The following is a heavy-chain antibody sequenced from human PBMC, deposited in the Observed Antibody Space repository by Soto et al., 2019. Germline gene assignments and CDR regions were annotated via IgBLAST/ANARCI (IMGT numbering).Heavy chain of an antibody. J-gene: IGHJ4*02. D-gene: IGHD3-10*01. CDR3: GHRHVLRGVIDY. CDR2: IYWDDDK. V-gene: IGHV2-5*02. Sequence: QITLKESGPTLVNPTEALTLTCTFSGFSLSTSGMGVGWIRQPPGKALEWLAVIYWDDDKRYSPSLKSRLSITKDTSNNQVVLTMTDMDPVDTARYYCGHRHVLRGVIDYWGQGTPVTVSS. CDR1: GFSLSTSGMG.